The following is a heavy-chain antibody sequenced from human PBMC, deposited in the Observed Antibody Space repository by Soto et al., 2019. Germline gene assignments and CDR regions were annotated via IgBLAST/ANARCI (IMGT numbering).Heavy chain of an antibody. CDR2: IVVGSGNT. V-gene: IGHV1-58*01. CDR1: GFTFTSSA. D-gene: IGHD5-12*01. CDR3: AAGLLSTRRDGYKGSSYYGMDV. Sequence: SVKVSCKASGFTFTSSAVQWVRQARGQRLEWIGWIVVGSGNTNYAQKFQERVTITRDMSTSTAYMELSSLRSEDTAVYYCAAGLLSTRRDGYKGSSYYGMDVWGQGTTVTVSS. J-gene: IGHJ6*02.